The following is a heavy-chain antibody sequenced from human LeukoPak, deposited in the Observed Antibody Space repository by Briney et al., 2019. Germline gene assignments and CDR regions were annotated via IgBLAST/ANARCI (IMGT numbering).Heavy chain of an antibody. CDR1: GGSIIMTNSY. Sequence: SETLSLTCTVSGGSIIMTNSYWGWIRQPPGKGLECIGNIYYTGTTYYTPSLKSRVTISVDMSKNQFSLKLSSVTAADTAVYYCARRAGSPYYYYGMDVWGQGTTVTVSS. J-gene: IGHJ6*02. CDR3: ARRAGSPYYYYGMDV. V-gene: IGHV4-39*01. CDR2: IYYTGTT. D-gene: IGHD3-10*01.